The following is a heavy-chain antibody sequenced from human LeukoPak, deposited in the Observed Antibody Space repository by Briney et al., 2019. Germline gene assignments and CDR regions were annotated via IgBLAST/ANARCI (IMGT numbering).Heavy chain of an antibody. Sequence: PGGSLRLSCAASGFTFSSFWMSWVRQAPGKGLEWVANIKQDGSEKYYVDSVRGRFTFSRDNAENSVYLQMNSLRVEDTAVYYCVRQMVGASFDYWGQGTLVTVSS. D-gene: IGHD1-26*01. CDR1: GFTFSSFW. J-gene: IGHJ4*02. V-gene: IGHV3-7*01. CDR3: VRQMVGASFDY. CDR2: IKQDGSEK.